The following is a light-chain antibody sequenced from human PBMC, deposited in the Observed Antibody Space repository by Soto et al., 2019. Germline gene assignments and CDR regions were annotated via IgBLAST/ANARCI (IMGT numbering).Light chain of an antibody. CDR1: LTVSDY. CDR3: QQTFTTPSWT. V-gene: IGKV1-39*01. Sequence: DIQMTQSPSSLSASVGDRVTITCRASLTVSDYLNWYQQKPGKAPKLLIFAASILESGVPSRFSGSGSGTDFTLTISSLQPEDFATYYCQQTFTTPSWTFGQGTKVDVK. J-gene: IGKJ1*01. CDR2: AAS.